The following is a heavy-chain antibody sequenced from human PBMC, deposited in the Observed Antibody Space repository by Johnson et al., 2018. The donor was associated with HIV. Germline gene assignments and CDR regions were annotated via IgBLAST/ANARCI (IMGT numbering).Heavy chain of an antibody. CDR3: TTDLASDAFDI. CDR2: YDGTNK. J-gene: IGHJ3*02. V-gene: IGHV3-33*03. Sequence: YDGTNKYYADSVKGRFTISRDNAKNTLYLQMNSLKTEDTAVYYCTTDLASDAFDIWGQGTMVTVSS.